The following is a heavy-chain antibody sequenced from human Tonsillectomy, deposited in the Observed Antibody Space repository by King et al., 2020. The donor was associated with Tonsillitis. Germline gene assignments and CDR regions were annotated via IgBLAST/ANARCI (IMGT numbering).Heavy chain of an antibody. J-gene: IGHJ3*02. Sequence: VQLQESGPGLVKPSQTLSLDCTVSGGSISSGDYYWSWIRQHPGKGLEWIAYIYNSGSTYYNPSLKSRVTISVDTSKNQFSLKLSSVTAADTAVYYCARSRGITIFGVVSPRDAFDIWGQGTMVTVSS. CDR1: GGSISSGDYY. CDR3: ARSRGITIFGVVSPRDAFDI. V-gene: IGHV4-31*03. D-gene: IGHD3-3*01. CDR2: IYNSGST.